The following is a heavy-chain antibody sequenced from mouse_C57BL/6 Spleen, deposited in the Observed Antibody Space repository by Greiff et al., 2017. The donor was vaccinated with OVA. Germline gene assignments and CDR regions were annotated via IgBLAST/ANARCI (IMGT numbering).Heavy chain of an antibody. CDR3: AREAIYYDCGAYFDY. J-gene: IGHJ2*01. V-gene: IGHV5-17*01. Sequence: EVKVVESGGGLVKPGGSLKLSCAASGFTFSDYGMHWVRQAPEKGLEWVAYISSGSSTTYYADTVKGRFTISRDNAKNTLFLQMTRLRSEDTAMYYCAREAIYYDCGAYFDYWGQGTTLTVSS. D-gene: IGHD2-4*01. CDR2: ISSGSSTT. CDR1: GFTFSDYG.